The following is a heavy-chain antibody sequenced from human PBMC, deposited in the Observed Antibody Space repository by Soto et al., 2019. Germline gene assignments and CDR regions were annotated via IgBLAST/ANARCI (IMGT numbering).Heavy chain of an antibody. CDR2: ISGSGVST. J-gene: IGHJ4*02. CDR1: GFTFSNYA. CDR3: AKDGGSSGRPYYFDY. Sequence: EVQLLESGGGLVQPGGSLRLSCAASGFTFSNYAMSWVRQAPGKGLEWVSAISGSGVSTYYADSVKGRITISRDNSKNTLYLQMNSLRAEDTAVYYCAKDGGSSGRPYYFDYWGQGTLVTVSS. V-gene: IGHV3-23*01. D-gene: IGHD3-22*01.